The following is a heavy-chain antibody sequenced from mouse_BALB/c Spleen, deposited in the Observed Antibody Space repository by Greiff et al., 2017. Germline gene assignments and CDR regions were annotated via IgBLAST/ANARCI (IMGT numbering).Heavy chain of an antibody. CDR1: GFTFSSFG. J-gene: IGHJ3*01. V-gene: IGHV5-17*02. Sequence: DVMLVESGGGLVQPGGSRKLSCAASGFTFSSFGMHWVRQAPEKGLEWVAYISSGSSTIYYADTVKGRFTISRDNPKNTLFLQMTSLRSEDTAMYYCAREGIYYYGSPWFAYWGQGTLVTVSA. CDR2: ISSGSSTI. D-gene: IGHD1-1*01. CDR3: AREGIYYYGSPWFAY.